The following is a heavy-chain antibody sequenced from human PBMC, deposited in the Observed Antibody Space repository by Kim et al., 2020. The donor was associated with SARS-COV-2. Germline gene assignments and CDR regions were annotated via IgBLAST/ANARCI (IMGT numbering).Heavy chain of an antibody. Sequence: SNGQKIQGRVTMTRDTSTSTVYMELSSLRSEDMAVYYCARTYSSGWYADYWGQGTLVTVSS. D-gene: IGHD6-19*01. CDR3: ARTYSSGWYADY. V-gene: IGHV1-46*01. J-gene: IGHJ4*02.